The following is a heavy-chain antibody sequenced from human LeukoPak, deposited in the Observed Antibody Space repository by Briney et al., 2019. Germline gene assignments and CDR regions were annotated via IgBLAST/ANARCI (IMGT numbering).Heavy chain of an antibody. CDR3: ARLIGSSTVADY. D-gene: IGHD1-14*01. J-gene: IGHJ4*02. Sequence: SETLSLTCTVSGGSISGYFWSWIRQSPGMGLEWIGYVYYSGSTTYNPSLKSRVTISVDTSKNQFFLKLDSVTAADTAVYYCARLIGSSTVADYWGQGTLVTVSS. V-gene: IGHV4-59*08. CDR1: GGSISGYF. CDR2: VYYSGST.